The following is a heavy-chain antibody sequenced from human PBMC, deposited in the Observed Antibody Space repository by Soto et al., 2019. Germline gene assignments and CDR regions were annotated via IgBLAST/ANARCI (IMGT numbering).Heavy chain of an antibody. Sequence: ASVKVSCKASGGTFSSYAIGWVRQAPGQGLEWMGGIIPIFGTANYAQKFQGRVTITADESTSTAYMELSRLRSEDTGVYYCARPVEMATITVALAFGYWGPGTLVTVS. J-gene: IGHJ4*02. CDR2: IIPIFGTA. D-gene: IGHD5-12*01. CDR3: ARPVEMATITVALAFGY. CDR1: GGTFSSYA. V-gene: IGHV1-69*13.